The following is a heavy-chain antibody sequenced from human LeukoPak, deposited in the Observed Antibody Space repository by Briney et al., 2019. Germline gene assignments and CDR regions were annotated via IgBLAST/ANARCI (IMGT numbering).Heavy chain of an antibody. CDR1: GFTFSNYA. CDR3: AKGSILTEGY. D-gene: IGHD2-8*02. Sequence: GGSLRLSCAASGFTFSNYAMSWVRQAPGKGLEWVSAISGSGGSTYYADSVKGRFTISRDNSKNTLYLQMNSLRAEDTAVDYCAKGSILTEGYWGQGTLVTVSS. CDR2: ISGSGGST. J-gene: IGHJ4*02. V-gene: IGHV3-23*01.